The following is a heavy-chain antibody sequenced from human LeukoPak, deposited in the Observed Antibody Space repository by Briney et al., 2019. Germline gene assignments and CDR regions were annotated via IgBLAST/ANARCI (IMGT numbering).Heavy chain of an antibody. CDR3: ARAAYMVRGVIITPPFDY. Sequence: GGSLRLSCEASGFTFTGYEMNWVRQAPGKGLEWVSSISSTGSTMYYADSVKGRFTISRDNAKNSLYLQMNSLRAEDTSVYYCARAAYMVRGVIITPPFDYWGQGALVTVSS. D-gene: IGHD3-10*01. J-gene: IGHJ4*02. CDR2: ISSTGSTM. CDR1: GFTFTGYE. V-gene: IGHV3-48*03.